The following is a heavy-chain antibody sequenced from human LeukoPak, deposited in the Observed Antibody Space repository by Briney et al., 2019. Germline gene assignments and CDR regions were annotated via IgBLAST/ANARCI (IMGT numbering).Heavy chain of an antibody. CDR1: GGTLSSYT. CDR2: ISAYNGNT. V-gene: IGHV1-18*01. CDR3: ARRPEVVVAATDGMDV. J-gene: IGHJ6*02. Sequence: ASVTVSCKASGGTLSSYTIRGGRQAPGQGLERRGWISAYNGNTNYAQKLQGRVTMTTDTSTSTAYMELRSLRSDDTAVYYCARRPEVVVAATDGMDVWGQGTTVSVSS. D-gene: IGHD2-15*01.